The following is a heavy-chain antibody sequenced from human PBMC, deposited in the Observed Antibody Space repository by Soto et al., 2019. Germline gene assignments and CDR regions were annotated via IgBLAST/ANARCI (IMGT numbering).Heavy chain of an antibody. CDR1: GYTFTSYE. Sequence: AASVKVSCKASGYTFTSYEINWVRQAAGQGLEWMGWMNPNNDYTGFAERFQGRVTMTRNTSISTAYMELSSLRSEDTAVYYCARKLRAAACYDSWGQGTLVTVSS. V-gene: IGHV1-8*01. CDR2: MNPNNDYT. D-gene: IGHD6-13*01. CDR3: ARKLRAAACYDS. J-gene: IGHJ4*02.